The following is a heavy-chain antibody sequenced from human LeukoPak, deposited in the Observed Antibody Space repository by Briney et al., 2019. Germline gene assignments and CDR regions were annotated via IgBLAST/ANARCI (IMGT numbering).Heavy chain of an antibody. CDR3: AREESYGGNSLASDY. Sequence: GASEKVSCKASGYTFTSYGISWVRQAPGQGLEWMGWISAYNGNTNYAQKLQGRVTMTTDTSTSTAYMELRSLRSDDTAVYYCAREESYGGNSLASDYWGQGTLVTVSS. CDR2: ISAYNGNT. V-gene: IGHV1-18*01. J-gene: IGHJ4*02. CDR1: GYTFTSYG. D-gene: IGHD4-23*01.